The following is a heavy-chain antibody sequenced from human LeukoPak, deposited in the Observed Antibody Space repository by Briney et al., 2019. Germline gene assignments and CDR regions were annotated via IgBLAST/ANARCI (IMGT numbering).Heavy chain of an antibody. J-gene: IGHJ4*02. CDR1: GFTFSSYD. CDR2: IGTAGDT. Sequence: GGSLRLSCAASGFTFSSYDMHWVRQATGKGLEWVSAIGTAGDTYYPGSVKGRFTISRENAKNSLYLQMNSLRAEDTAVYFCAKARYSIWYLTIDHWGQGTLVTVSS. CDR3: AKARYSIWYLTIDH. D-gene: IGHD6-13*01. V-gene: IGHV3-13*01.